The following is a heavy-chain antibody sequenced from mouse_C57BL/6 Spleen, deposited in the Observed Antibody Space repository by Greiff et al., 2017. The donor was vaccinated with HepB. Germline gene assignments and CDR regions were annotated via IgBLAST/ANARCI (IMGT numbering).Heavy chain of an antibody. CDR3: GGLITTVVARGFDY. CDR1: GYTFTSYG. V-gene: IGHV1-81*01. Sequence: QVQLKESGAELARPGASVKLSCKASGYTFTSYGISWVKQRTGQGLEWIGEIYPRSGNTYYNEKFKGKATRTADKSSSTAYMELRSLTSEDSAVYFCGGLITTVVARGFDYWGQGTTLTVSS. D-gene: IGHD1-1*01. J-gene: IGHJ2*01. CDR2: IYPRSGNT.